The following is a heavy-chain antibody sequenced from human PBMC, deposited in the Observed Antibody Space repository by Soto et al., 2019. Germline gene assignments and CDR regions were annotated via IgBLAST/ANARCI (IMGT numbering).Heavy chain of an antibody. CDR1: GYTFTTYP. D-gene: IGHD2-15*01. CDR2: INVGNGGT. J-gene: IGHJ5*02. CDR3: ATDRGGYCSGGSCPEAWFDP. V-gene: IGHV1-3*05. Sequence: QVQLVQSGAEEKKPGASVKVSCKASGYTFTTYPMNWLRQAPGQRPEWMGWINVGNGGTKYSQKFQGRVSITRDTXXGQAYMQRRRLRSDDTAVYYCATDRGGYCSGGSCPEAWFDPWGQGTLVTVTS.